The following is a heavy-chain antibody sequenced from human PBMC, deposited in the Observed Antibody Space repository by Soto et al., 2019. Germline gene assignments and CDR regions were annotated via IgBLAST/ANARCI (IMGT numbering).Heavy chain of an antibody. D-gene: IGHD6-6*01. Sequence: GGSLRLSCAASGFTFSSYGMHWVRQAPGKGLEWVAVIWYDGSNKYYADSVKGRFTISRDNSKNTLYLQMNSLRAEDTAVYYCARCQGQLPLTYYFDYWGQGTLVTVSS. J-gene: IGHJ4*02. CDR1: GFTFSSYG. V-gene: IGHV3-33*01. CDR3: ARCQGQLPLTYYFDY. CDR2: IWYDGSNK.